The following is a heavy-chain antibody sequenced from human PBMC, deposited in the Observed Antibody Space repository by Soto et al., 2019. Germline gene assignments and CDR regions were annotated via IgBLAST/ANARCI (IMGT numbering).Heavy chain of an antibody. Sequence: SETLSLTCTVSGGSISSYYWSWIRQPPGKGLEWIGYIYYSGSTNYNPSLKSRVTISVDTSKNQFSLKLSSVAAADTAVYYCARDQTYDILTGLNGMDVWGQGTTVTVSS. J-gene: IGHJ6*02. V-gene: IGHV4-59*01. CDR3: ARDQTYDILTGLNGMDV. CDR2: IYYSGST. D-gene: IGHD3-9*01. CDR1: GGSISSYY.